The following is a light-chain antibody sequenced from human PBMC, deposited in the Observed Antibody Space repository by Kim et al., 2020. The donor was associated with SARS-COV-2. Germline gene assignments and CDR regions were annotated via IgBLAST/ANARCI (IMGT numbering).Light chain of an antibody. J-gene: IGKJ2*01. CDR1: QSVSSY. Sequence: WSPGVRAPLSCRASQSVSSYLAWYQQKPGQAPRLLIYDASNRATGIPARFSGSGSGTDFTLTISSLEPEDFAVYYCQQRSNWPPYTFGQGTKLEI. V-gene: IGKV3-11*01. CDR3: QQRSNWPPYT. CDR2: DAS.